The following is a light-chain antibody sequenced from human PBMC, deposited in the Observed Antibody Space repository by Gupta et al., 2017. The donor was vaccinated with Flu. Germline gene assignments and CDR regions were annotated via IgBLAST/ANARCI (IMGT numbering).Light chain of an antibody. CDR1: HTIAKF. CDR3: QQRNICPWT. Sequence: EIVLTQSPATLSLPPGERATLSCRTSHTIAKFLAWYQQKPGQAPRLLIFEGSNRAAGIPDRFNASGSGTDFTLTITSLEPEDSSVYYCQQRNICPWTFGQGTKVEIK. V-gene: IGKV3-11*01. CDR2: EGS. J-gene: IGKJ1*01.